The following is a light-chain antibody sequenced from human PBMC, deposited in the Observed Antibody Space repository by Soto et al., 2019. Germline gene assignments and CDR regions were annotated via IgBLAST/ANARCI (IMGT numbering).Light chain of an antibody. Sequence: EIVMGQAPGSRSVSPWERVTLSCRASQHASQTVGWYQQKPGRAPRLLIAEVSHRATGIPAMFSGSGSVTDFTLTSSSLESAAFAVYCCPQRRQGTLTFGGGTNVEIK. J-gene: IGKJ4*01. CDR1: QHASQT. CDR3: PQRRQGTLT. CDR2: EVS. V-gene: IGKV3-11*01.